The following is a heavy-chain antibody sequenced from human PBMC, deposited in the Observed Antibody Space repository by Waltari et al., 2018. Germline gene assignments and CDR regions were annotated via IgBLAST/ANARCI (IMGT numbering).Heavy chain of an antibody. CDR2: MNPNSGYT. Sequence: QVQLVQSGAEVKKPGASVKVSCKASGYPFTSFDTNWVRPATGQGLEWMGWMNPNSGYTGYAQKFQGRVTITRNTSISTAYMELSTLRSEDTAVYYCARGNGYDNSGYSAYGPYPDYWGQGTLVTVSS. J-gene: IGHJ4*02. CDR3: ARGNGYDNSGYSAYGPYPDY. V-gene: IGHV1-8*01. CDR1: GYPFTSFD. D-gene: IGHD3-22*01.